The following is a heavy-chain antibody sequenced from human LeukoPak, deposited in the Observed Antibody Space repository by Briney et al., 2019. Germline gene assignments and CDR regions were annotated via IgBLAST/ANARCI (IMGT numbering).Heavy chain of an antibody. CDR2: ISGSGGST. CDR1: GFTFSSYG. CDR3: ARDHVLRYFDWAI. D-gene: IGHD3-9*01. Sequence: GGSLRLSCAASGFTFSSYGMSWVRQAPGKGLEWVSAISGSGGSTYYADSVKGRFTISRDNAKNSLYLQMNSLRAEDTAVYYCARDHVLRYFDWAIGGQGTLVTVSS. V-gene: IGHV3-23*01. J-gene: IGHJ4*02.